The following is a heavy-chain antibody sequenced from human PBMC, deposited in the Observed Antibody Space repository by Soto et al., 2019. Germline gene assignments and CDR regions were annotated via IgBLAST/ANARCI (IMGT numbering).Heavy chain of an antibody. Sequence: SETLSLTCAVYGGSFSGYYCSFIRQPPGKGLEWIGEINHSGSTNYNPSLKSRVTISVDTSKNQFSLKLSSVTAADTAVYYCAREKPYSSSWYHDYWGQGTLVTVSP. J-gene: IGHJ4*02. V-gene: IGHV4-34*01. CDR3: AREKPYSSSWYHDY. CDR1: GGSFSGYY. D-gene: IGHD6-13*01. CDR2: INHSGST.